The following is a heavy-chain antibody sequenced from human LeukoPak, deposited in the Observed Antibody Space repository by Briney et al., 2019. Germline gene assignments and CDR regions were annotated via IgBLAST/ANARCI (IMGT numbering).Heavy chain of an antibody. CDR3: ARDLGIAARPRGDY. Sequence: ASVKVSCKASGYTFTGYYMHWVRQAPGQGLEWMGWISAYNGNTNYAQKLQGRVTMTTDTSTSTAYMELRSLRSDDTAVYYCARDLGIAARPRGDYWGQGTLVTVSS. CDR1: GYTFTGYY. CDR2: ISAYNGNT. D-gene: IGHD6-6*01. V-gene: IGHV1-18*04. J-gene: IGHJ4*02.